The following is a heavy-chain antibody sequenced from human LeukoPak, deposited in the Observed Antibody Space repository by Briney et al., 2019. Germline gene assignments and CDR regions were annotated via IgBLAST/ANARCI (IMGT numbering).Heavy chain of an antibody. V-gene: IGHV4-59*08. CDR2: TYYSGST. J-gene: IGHJ4*02. Sequence: SETLSLTCTVSGGSISSYYWSWIRQPPGKGLEWIGYTYYSGSTNYNPSLKSRVTISVDTSKNQFSLKLSSVTAADTAVYYCARHFGGSYYLFDYWGQGTLVTVSS. CDR3: ARHFGGSYYLFDY. D-gene: IGHD1-26*01. CDR1: GGSISSYY.